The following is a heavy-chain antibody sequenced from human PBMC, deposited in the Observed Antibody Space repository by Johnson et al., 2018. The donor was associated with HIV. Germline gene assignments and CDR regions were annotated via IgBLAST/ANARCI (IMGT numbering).Heavy chain of an antibody. CDR3: ARIAARGAFDI. D-gene: IGHD6-13*01. CDR2: IGTAGDT. CDR1: GFTFSIYD. J-gene: IGHJ3*02. V-gene: IGHV3-13*01. Sequence: VQLVESGGDWVQPGGSLRLSCAASGFTFSIYDMHWVRQPTGKGLEWVSAIGTAGDTYYPGSVKGRFTISRENAKDSLYLQMNSLRAGDTAVYYCARIAARGAFDIWGQGTMVTVSS.